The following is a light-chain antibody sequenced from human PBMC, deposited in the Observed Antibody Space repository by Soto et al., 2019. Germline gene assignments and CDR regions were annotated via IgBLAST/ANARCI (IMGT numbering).Light chain of an antibody. CDR2: GAS. J-gene: IGKJ1*01. CDR1: QSVSSN. CDR3: QQFYNWPRT. Sequence: ETVMTQSPGTLSVSPGERATLSCRASQSVSSNLAWYQQKPGQAPRLLIYGASTRATGIPARFSGSGSETEFTLTISSLQSEDFAVYYCQQFYNWPRTFGQGTKVEIK. V-gene: IGKV3-15*01.